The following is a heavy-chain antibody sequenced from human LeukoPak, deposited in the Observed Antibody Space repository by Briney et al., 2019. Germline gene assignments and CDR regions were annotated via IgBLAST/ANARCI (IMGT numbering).Heavy chain of an antibody. CDR3: AKTLVKSAQWLVPFDY. Sequence: PGGSLRLSCAASGFTFSSYAMSWVRQAPGKGLEWVSAISGSGGCTYYADSVKGRFTISRDHSTNTLYLQMTSLRAEDTAVYYCAKTLVKSAQWLVPFDYSGQGTLVTVSS. J-gene: IGHJ4*02. CDR1: GFTFSSYA. V-gene: IGHV3-23*01. CDR2: ISGSGGCT. D-gene: IGHD6-19*01.